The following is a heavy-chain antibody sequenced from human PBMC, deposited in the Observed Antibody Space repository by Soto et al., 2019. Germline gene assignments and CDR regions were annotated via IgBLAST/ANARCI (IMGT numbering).Heavy chain of an antibody. D-gene: IGHD3-9*01. CDR3: AHMFYDILIASTKFDY. CDR1: GFSLSTRGVG. J-gene: IGHJ4*02. V-gene: IGHV2-5*02. CDR2: IYWDDDK. Sequence: QITLKESGPTLVKPTQTLTLTCTFSGFSLSTRGVGVGWIHQPPGKALEWLALIYWDDDKRYSPSLKNRLTITKDTSKNQVVLTMTNMAPVDTATYYCAHMFYDILIASTKFDYWGQGTLVTVSS.